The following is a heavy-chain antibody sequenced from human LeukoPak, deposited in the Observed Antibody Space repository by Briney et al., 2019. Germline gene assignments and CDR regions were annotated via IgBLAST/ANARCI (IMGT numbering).Heavy chain of an antibody. CDR2: IYSGGST. V-gene: IGHV3-53*01. Sequence: GGSLRLSCAASGFTVSSNYMSWVRLAPGKGLEWVSVIYSGGSTYYADSVKGRFTISRDNSKNTLYLQMNSLRAEDTAVYYCARARAAAGYAFDYWGQGTLVTVSS. J-gene: IGHJ4*02. CDR3: ARARAAAGYAFDY. D-gene: IGHD6-13*01. CDR1: GFTVSSNY.